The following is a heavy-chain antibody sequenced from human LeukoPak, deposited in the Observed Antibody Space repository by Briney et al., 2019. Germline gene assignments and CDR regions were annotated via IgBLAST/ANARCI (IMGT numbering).Heavy chain of an antibody. D-gene: IGHD3/OR15-3a*01. V-gene: IGHV4-59*08. CDR3: ARLIGQGRRRDWFDP. CDR2: IYYSGST. J-gene: IGHJ5*02. Sequence: PSETLSLTCTVSGGSISSYYWSWIRQPPGKGLEWIGYIYYSGSTNYNPSLKSRVTISVDTSKNQFSLKLSSVTAADTAVYYCARLIGQGRRRDWFDPWGQGTLVTVSS. CDR1: GGSISSYY.